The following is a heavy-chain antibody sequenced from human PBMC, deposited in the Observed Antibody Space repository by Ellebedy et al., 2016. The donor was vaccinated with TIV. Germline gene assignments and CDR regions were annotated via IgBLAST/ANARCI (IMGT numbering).Heavy chain of an antibody. Sequence: SGPTLVKPTQTLTLTCTFSGFSLTTSGVGVGWIRQPQGESLEWLALICWDDDECYRPSLKSRLTITKDTSKNEVVLTMTNMDPVDTATYFCAHRLRYFDIGIAAHYYFDYWGQGILVTVSS. V-gene: IGHV2-5*02. J-gene: IGHJ4*02. CDR1: GFSLTTSGVG. CDR3: AHRLRYFDIGIAAHYYFDY. D-gene: IGHD3-9*01. CDR2: ICWDDDE.